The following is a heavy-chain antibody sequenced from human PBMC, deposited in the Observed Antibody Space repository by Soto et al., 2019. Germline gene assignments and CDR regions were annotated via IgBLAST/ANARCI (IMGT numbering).Heavy chain of an antibody. D-gene: IGHD3-3*02. V-gene: IGHV1-3*01. CDR1: GYAFTSNA. CDR2: INAGKGNA. CDR3: ARRRRTHFWSGSFSDEYAFDI. J-gene: IGHJ3*02. Sequence: ASVEASCKAPGYAFTSNAMQWLRQAPGQRLEWMGWINAGKGNAKYSQKVQGRVTFTRHPSASPAYMEPSSLRSDDTAVYHCARRRRTHFWSGSFSDEYAFDIWRQRTMVTVSS.